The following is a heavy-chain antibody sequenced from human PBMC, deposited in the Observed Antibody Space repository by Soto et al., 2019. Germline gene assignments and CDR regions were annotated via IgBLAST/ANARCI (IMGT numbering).Heavy chain of an antibody. J-gene: IGHJ4*02. CDR1: GFTFSSYS. CDR2: ISSSSSYI. D-gene: IGHD3-22*01. V-gene: IGHV3-21*01. Sequence: EVQLVESGGGLVKPGGSLRLSCAASGFTFSSYSMNWVRQAPGKGLEWVSSISSSSSYIYYADSVKGRFTISRDNAKNSLYLQMNSLRAEDTAVYYCAREFTYYYDSSGYLNWGQGTLVTVSS. CDR3: AREFTYYYDSSGYLN.